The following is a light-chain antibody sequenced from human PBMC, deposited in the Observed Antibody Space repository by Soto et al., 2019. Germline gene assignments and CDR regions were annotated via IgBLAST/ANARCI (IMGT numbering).Light chain of an antibody. V-gene: IGLV2-14*01. Sequence: QSALTQPASVSGSPGQSITISCTGTSSDVGGYNYVSWYQQHPGKAPKLMIYGVSNRPSGVSNRFSASKSGNTASLTISGLQAEDEADYYCNSYTSSSTPVYVFGTGTKLTVL. CDR3: NSYTSSSTPVYV. CDR2: GVS. J-gene: IGLJ1*01. CDR1: SSDVGGYNY.